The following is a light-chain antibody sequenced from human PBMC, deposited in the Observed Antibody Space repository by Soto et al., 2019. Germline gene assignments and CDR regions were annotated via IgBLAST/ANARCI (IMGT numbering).Light chain of an antibody. CDR3: QQRRNWPRYT. J-gene: IGKJ2*01. CDR2: DTS. V-gene: IGKV3-11*01. CDR1: QSVGKF. Sequence: EIVLTQSPATLSLSPGETATLSCRASQSVGKFLAWYQRIPGQAPRLLIYDTSNRATGIPARFSGSGSGTDFTLTISNLEPEDLAVYYRQQRRNWPRYTFGQGTNLEIK.